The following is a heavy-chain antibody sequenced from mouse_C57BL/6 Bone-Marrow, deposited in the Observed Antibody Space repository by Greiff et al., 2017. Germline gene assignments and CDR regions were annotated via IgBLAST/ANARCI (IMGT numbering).Heavy chain of an antibody. CDR3: ACNLPISCYDQVAY. V-gene: IGHV1-55*01. D-gene: IGHD2-12*01. J-gene: IGHJ3*01. Sequence: QVQLQQPGAELVKPGASVKMSCKASGYTFTSYWITWVKQRPGQGLEWIGDIYPGSGSTTYNEKFKSKATLTVDQSSSPAYMQLSSLTSEDSAVCYCACNLPISCYDQVAYWGQGTMVTVSA. CDR1: GYTFTSYW. CDR2: IYPGSGST.